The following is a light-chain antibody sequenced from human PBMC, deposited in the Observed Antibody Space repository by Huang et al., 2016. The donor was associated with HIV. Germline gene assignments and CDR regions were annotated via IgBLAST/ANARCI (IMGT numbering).Light chain of an antibody. CDR3: QQYNNWPPEYT. CDR2: GAS. V-gene: IGKV3-15*01. J-gene: IGKJ2*01. Sequence: EVVLTQSPATLSVSPGRKATLSCRASQRVSSNLAWYQQKPGQAPSLRIYGASTRATGIPARFSGSGSGTEFTLTISSLQSEDLAIYYCQQYNNWPPEYTFGQGTKLEIK. CDR1: QRVSSN.